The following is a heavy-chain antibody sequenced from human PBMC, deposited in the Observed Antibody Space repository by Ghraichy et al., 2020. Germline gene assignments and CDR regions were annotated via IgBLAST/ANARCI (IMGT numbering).Heavy chain of an antibody. J-gene: IGHJ6*02. CDR1: GFTFSYYD. D-gene: IGHD1-26*01. CDR3: ARGVRSGSYPTYYYYAMDV. CDR2: ISSSNTYM. Sequence: GGSLRLSCAASGFTFSYYDMNWVRQAPGKGLEWFSSISSSNTYMYHAHSVKGRFPISRDTANNSLYLQMNSLRPEDTAVYFCARGVRSGSYPTYYYYAMDVWGQGTTVTVSS. V-gene: IGHV3-21*01.